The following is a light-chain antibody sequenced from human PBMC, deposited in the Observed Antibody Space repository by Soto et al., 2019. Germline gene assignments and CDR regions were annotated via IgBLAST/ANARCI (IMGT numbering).Light chain of an antibody. CDR3: SSYTSGSTPWV. V-gene: IGLV2-14*01. Sequence: QSALTQPASVSGSPGQSITISCTGSSSDVVNYNYVSWYQQHPGKAPKLMIYEVSNRPSGVSNRFSGSKSGNTASLTISGLQAEHEAIYYCSSYTSGSTPWVFGGGTKLTVL. CDR2: EVS. CDR1: SSDVVNYNY. J-gene: IGLJ3*02.